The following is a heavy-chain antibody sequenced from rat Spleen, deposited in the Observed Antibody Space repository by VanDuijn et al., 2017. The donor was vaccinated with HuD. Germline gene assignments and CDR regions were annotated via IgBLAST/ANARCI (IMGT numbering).Heavy chain of an antibody. D-gene: IGHD1-12*02. J-gene: IGHJ2*01. CDR1: GFTFSNYG. CDR2: ISPTGGIT. CDR3: ATDTFYDGTYYPGGFDY. Sequence: EVQLVESGGGLVQPGRSLKLSCAASGFTFSNYGMHWIRQAPTKVLEWVASISPTGGITNNRDSVKGRFTISRDNAKSTLYLQMDSLRSEDTATYYCATDTFYDGTYYPGGFDYWGQGVMVTVSS. V-gene: IGHV5-19*01.